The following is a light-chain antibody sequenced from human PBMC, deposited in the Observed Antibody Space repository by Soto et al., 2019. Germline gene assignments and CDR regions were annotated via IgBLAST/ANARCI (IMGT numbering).Light chain of an antibody. CDR2: AAS. CDR1: QTINSY. CDR3: QQSYSTPHT. Sequence: DIQMTQSPSSLSASVGDRVTITCRASQTINSYLNWYQQKPGHAPKLLMYAASSLQSGVPSRFSGSGSGTDFTLTISSLQPEDFATYYGQQSYSTPHTFGQGTKLEI. V-gene: IGKV1-39*01. J-gene: IGKJ2*01.